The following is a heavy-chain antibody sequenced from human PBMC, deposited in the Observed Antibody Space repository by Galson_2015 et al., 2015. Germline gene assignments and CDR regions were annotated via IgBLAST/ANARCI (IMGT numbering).Heavy chain of an antibody. CDR2: IRSKGNNYAT. CDR3: TRLDDILISGMDV. V-gene: IGHV3-73*01. J-gene: IGHJ6*02. CDR1: GFTFSGSA. Sequence: SLRLSCAASGFTFSGSAMHWVRQASGEGLEWVARIRSKGNNYATAYAESVKGRFAISRDESKNTAYLQMNSLKIEDTAVYYCTRLDDILISGMDVWGQGATVTVSS. D-gene: IGHD3-9*01.